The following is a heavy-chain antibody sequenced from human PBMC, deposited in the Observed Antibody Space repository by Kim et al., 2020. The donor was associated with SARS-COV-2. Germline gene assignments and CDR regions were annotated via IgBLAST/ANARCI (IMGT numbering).Heavy chain of an antibody. V-gene: IGHV4-59*01. CDR1: GGSISSYY. D-gene: IGHD3-10*01. Sequence: SETLSLTCTVSGGSISSYYWSWIRQPPGKGLEWIGYIYYSGSTNYNPSLKSRVTISVDTSKNQFSLKLSSVTAADTAVYYCAREAPWHYYGSGYGMDVWGQGTTVTVSS. CDR2: IYYSGST. CDR3: AREAPWHYYGSGYGMDV. J-gene: IGHJ6*02.